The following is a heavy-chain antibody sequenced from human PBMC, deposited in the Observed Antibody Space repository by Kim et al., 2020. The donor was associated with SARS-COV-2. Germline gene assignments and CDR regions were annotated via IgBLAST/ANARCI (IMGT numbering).Heavy chain of an antibody. CDR2: IIPIFGTA. D-gene: IGHD1-1*01. Sequence: SVKVSCKASGGTFSSYAISWVRQAPGQGLEWMGGIIPIFGTANYAQKFQGRVTITADESTSTAYMELSSLRSEDTAVYYCARPYNWNGGSFDYWGQGTLVTVSS. J-gene: IGHJ4*02. CDR3: ARPYNWNGGSFDY. CDR1: GGTFSSYA. V-gene: IGHV1-69*13.